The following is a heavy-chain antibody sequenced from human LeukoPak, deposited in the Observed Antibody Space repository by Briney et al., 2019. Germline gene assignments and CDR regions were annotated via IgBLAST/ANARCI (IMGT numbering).Heavy chain of an antibody. V-gene: IGHV1-2*02. Sequence: GASVKVSCKASGYTFTYYYIHWVRQAPGQGLEGVGWINPNSGGTTYAQRFQGRVTMTRDTSISTVHMEMSRLTSDDTAVYYCARKAGYYNYWGQGTLVSVSS. CDR2: INPNSGGT. J-gene: IGHJ4*02. CDR3: ARKAGYYNY. CDR1: GYTFTYYY.